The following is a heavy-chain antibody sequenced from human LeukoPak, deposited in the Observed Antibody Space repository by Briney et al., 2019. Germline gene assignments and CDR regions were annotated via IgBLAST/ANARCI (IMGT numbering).Heavy chain of an antibody. J-gene: IGHJ5*02. CDR2: ISGSGGSI. D-gene: IGHD3-22*01. Sequence: GGSLRLSCAASGFMFSDYAMSWVRQAPGKGLEWVSSISGSGGSIYDADSVKGRFTISRDNSKNTLYLQMNSLRAEDTAVYHCAKTKAFTSGFPLDLWGQGTLVTVSS. CDR3: AKTKAFTSGFPLDL. CDR1: GFMFSDYA. V-gene: IGHV3-23*01.